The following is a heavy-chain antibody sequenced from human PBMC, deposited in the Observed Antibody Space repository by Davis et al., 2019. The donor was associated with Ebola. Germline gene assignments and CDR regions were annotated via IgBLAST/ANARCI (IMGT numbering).Heavy chain of an antibody. CDR2: IDPSDSYT. Sequence: GESLKISCTGSGYSFTSYWINWVRQMPGKGLEWMGRIDPSDSYTNYSPSFQGHVTISADKSISTAYLQWSSLKASDTAMYYCARHLIGYDSSGYYYGFDYWGQGTLVTVSS. V-gene: IGHV5-10-1*01. CDR3: ARHLIGYDSSGYYYGFDY. D-gene: IGHD3-22*01. J-gene: IGHJ4*02. CDR1: GYSFTSYW.